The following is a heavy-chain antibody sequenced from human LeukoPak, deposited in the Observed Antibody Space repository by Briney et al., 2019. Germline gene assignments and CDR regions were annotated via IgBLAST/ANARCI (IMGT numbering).Heavy chain of an antibody. D-gene: IGHD3-10*01. Sequence: PSETLSLTCTLSGDSISSGAYYWSWIRQPAGKGLEWIGRTYITGSTNYNPSLKSRVTISVDTSKNQFSLKLSSVTAADTAVYYCAGGLLWFGELSTVDIWGQGTMVTVSS. V-gene: IGHV4-61*02. J-gene: IGHJ3*02. CDR1: GDSISSGAYY. CDR2: TYITGST. CDR3: AGGLLWFGELSTVDI.